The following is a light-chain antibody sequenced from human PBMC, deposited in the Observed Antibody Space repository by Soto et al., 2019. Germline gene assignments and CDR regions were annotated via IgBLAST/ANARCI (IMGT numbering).Light chain of an antibody. CDR1: QDISNY. CDR3: QQYNSWPPIT. CDR2: SAS. J-gene: IGKJ5*01. Sequence: DIQMTQSPSSLSASVGDRVTITCQASQDISNYLTSFQQKPGKAPYVLMFSASSLQSGVPSRVSGSASGTEFTLTISSLQSEDFAVYYCQQYNSWPPITFGQGTRLEIK. V-gene: IGKV1-16*01.